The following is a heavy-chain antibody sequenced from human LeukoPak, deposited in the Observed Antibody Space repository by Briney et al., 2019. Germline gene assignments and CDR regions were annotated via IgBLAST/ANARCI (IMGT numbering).Heavy chain of an antibody. CDR3: ARGGGSGSYSPIKFDY. D-gene: IGHD3-10*01. J-gene: IGHJ4*02. CDR2: ISVYNGKT. Sequence: AAVKDSCKASVYTFSRYCPNWVRQAPGQGLEWMGWISVYNGKTNNTQKFQGRVTMTTDTSTSTAYMELRSLRYDDTAVYYCARGGGSGSYSPIKFDYWGQGTLVTVSS. V-gene: IGHV1-18*01. CDR1: VYTFSRYC.